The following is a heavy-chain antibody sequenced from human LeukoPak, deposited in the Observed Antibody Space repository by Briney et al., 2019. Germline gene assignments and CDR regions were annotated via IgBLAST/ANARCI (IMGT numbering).Heavy chain of an antibody. V-gene: IGHV1-46*01. CDR2: INPSGGTA. J-gene: IGHJ4*02. D-gene: IGHD1-26*01. Sequence: AAVKVSCTASGYTFSTYYIHWVRQAPGQGLEWVGVINPSGGTATYAQKFQGRVTMTRDTSTSTVYMELSSLRIEDTAVYYCSRDLGGSYNDYWGQGTMVTVSS. CDR3: SRDLGGSYNDY. CDR1: GYTFSTYY.